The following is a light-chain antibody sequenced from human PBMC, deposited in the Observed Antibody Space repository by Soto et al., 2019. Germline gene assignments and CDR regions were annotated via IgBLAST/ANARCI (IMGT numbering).Light chain of an antibody. CDR1: NIGSKS. J-gene: IGLJ2*01. CDR2: YDS. CDR3: QVWDSGSGHPVV. Sequence: SYELTQPPSVSVAPGKTARITCGGNNIGSKSVHWYLQKPGQAPVLVIYYDSDRPSGIPERFSGSNSGNTATLTISRVEAGDEADYYCQVWDSGSGHPVVFGGGTKLTVL. V-gene: IGLV3-21*04.